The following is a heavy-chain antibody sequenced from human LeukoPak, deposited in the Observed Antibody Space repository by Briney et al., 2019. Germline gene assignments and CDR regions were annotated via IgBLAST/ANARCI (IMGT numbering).Heavy chain of an antibody. V-gene: IGHV4-39*07. Sequence: SETLSLTCTVSGGSISSSSYYWGWIRQPPGKGLEWIGSIYYSGSTYYNPSLKSRVTISVDTSKNQFSLKLSSVTAADTAVYYCARDQAVAGLTWGQGTLVTVSS. J-gene: IGHJ5*02. CDR3: ARDQAVAGLT. CDR1: GGSISSSSYY. D-gene: IGHD6-19*01. CDR2: IYYSGST.